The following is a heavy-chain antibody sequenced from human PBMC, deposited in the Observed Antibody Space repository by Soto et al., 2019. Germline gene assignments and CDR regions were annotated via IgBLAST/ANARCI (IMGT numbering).Heavy chain of an antibody. J-gene: IGHJ4*02. CDR3: ARGAMNTSGYYYSSWAY. V-gene: IGHV3-66*01. D-gene: IGHD3-22*01. CDR2: IYSGGST. CDR1: GFTVSSNY. Sequence: EVQLVESGGGLVQPGGSLRLSCVASGFTVSSNYMSWVRKAPGKGLEWVSVIYSGGSTYYADSVKGRFTISRDNSKNTLYLQMNSLRAEDTAVYYCARGAMNTSGYYYSSWAYWGQGTLVTVSS.